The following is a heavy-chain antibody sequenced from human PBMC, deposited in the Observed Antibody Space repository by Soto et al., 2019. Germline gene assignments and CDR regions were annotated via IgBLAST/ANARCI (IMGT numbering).Heavy chain of an antibody. D-gene: IGHD3-10*01. CDR1: GFTFSNYT. J-gene: IGHJ4*02. Sequence: PGGSLRLSWAASGFTFSNYTMHWVRQAPGKGLEWVALISYDEIDKYFADAVKGRFTISRDNSKNTLYLQMDSLRAEDTAVYYCAGRSGSSDYWGRGTLVTVSS. CDR2: ISYDEIDK. V-gene: IGHV3-30*04. CDR3: AGRSGSSDY.